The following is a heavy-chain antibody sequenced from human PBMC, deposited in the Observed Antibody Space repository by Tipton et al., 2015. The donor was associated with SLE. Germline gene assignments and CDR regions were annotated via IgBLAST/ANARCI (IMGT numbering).Heavy chain of an antibody. D-gene: IGHD6-19*01. V-gene: IGHV4-59*01. J-gene: IGHJ2*01. Sequence: TLSLTCTVSGGSISGYYWGWIRQTPGKGLEWIGYIYYSGSTNYNPSLKSRVTISVDTSKNQFSLKLSSVTAADTAVYYCAREGSSGWFYWYFDLWGRGTLVTVSS. CDR1: GGSISGYY. CDR3: AREGSSGWFYWYFDL. CDR2: IYYSGST.